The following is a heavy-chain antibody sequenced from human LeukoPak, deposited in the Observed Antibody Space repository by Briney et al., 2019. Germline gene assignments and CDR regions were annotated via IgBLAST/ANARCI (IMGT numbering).Heavy chain of an antibody. CDR3: ARGGYSGYGPYMDV. Sequence: SETLSLTCTVSGGSISSGDYYWSWTHQPPGKGLELLGYIYYSGSTYYNPSLKSRVTNSVDTSKNPFSLKLSSVAAADTAVYYCARGGYSGYGPYMDVWGKGTTVTVSS. CDR1: GGSISSGDYY. CDR2: IYYSGST. D-gene: IGHD5-12*01. V-gene: IGHV4-30-4*08. J-gene: IGHJ6*03.